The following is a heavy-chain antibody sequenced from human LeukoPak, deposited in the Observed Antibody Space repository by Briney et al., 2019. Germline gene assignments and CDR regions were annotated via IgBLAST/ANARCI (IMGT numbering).Heavy chain of an antibody. CDR1: GGTFSNYA. CDR3: AKDGAPEVGSGWYYFDY. CDR2: IIPVLGKA. D-gene: IGHD6-19*01. Sequence: GASVKVSCKASGGTFSNYAISWVRQAPGQGLEWTGRIIPVLGKANYAQKFQGRVTITADKSTSTAYMELNSLKSEDTAVYYCAKDGAPEVGSGWYYFDYWGQGTLVTVSS. V-gene: IGHV1-69*04. J-gene: IGHJ4*02.